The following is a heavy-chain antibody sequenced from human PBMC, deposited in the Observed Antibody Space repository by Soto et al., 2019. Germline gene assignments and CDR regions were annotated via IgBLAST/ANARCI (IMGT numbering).Heavy chain of an antibody. CDR3: ARDRSNSPDLLDS. CDR1: GGSIISDEYY. CDR2: VYYTGST. J-gene: IGHJ4*02. D-gene: IGHD1-1*01. V-gene: IGHV4-30-4*01. Sequence: KTSETLSLTCSVSGGSIISDEYYWTWIRQPPGGGLEWIGHVYYTGSTSYSPSLKSRLTISVDTSKNQFSLRLNSVSAADTAVYYCARDRSNSPDLLDSWGRGTLVTVSS.